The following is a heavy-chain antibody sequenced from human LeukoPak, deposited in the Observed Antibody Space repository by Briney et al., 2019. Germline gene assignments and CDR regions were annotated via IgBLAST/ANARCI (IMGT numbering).Heavy chain of an antibody. CDR1: GFTFSAYW. Sequence: GGSLRLSCAASGFTFSAYWMSWVRQTPGKGLEWVANIKQDGGEKYYVDSVKGRFTISRDNAKNSVYLQMNSLRAEDTAVYYCARVKPLLLWFGELFRWGQGTLVTVSS. J-gene: IGHJ4*02. V-gene: IGHV3-7*01. CDR2: IKQDGGEK. CDR3: ARVKPLLLWFGELFR. D-gene: IGHD3-10*01.